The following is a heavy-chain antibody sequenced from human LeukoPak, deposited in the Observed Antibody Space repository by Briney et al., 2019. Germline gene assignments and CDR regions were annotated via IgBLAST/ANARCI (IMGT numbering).Heavy chain of an antibody. D-gene: IGHD6-13*01. CDR2: ISGSAGST. V-gene: IGHV3-23*01. CDR3: AKDAIAAAGPYYYYMDV. CDR1: GFTFSSYA. Sequence: GGSLRLSCAVSGFTFSSYAMTWVRQAPGKGLEWVSGISGSAGSTYYADSVKGRFTISRDNSKNTLYLQMNSLRAEDTAVYYCAKDAIAAAGPYYYYMDVWGKGTTVTVSS. J-gene: IGHJ6*03.